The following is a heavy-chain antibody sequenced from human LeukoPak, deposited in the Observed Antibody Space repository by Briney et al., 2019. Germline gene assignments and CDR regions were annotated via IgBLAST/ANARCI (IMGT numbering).Heavy chain of an antibody. CDR2: IRYDGSNK. V-gene: IGHV3-30*02. Sequence: QSGGSLRLSCAASGFTFSSYGMHWVRQAPGKGLEWVAFIRYDGSNKYYADSVKGRFTISRDNSKNTLYLQMNSLTSEDTAVYYCAREMFGASRPSDYWGQGTLVTVSS. J-gene: IGHJ4*02. D-gene: IGHD3-10*02. CDR1: GFTFSSYG. CDR3: AREMFGASRPSDY.